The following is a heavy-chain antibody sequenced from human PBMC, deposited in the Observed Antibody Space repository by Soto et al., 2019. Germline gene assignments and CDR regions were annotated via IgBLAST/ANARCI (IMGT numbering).Heavy chain of an antibody. D-gene: IGHD3-22*01. CDR1: GGSFSTGGYS. V-gene: IGHV4-30-2*01. J-gene: IGHJ4*02. CDR2: IYDGGTT. Sequence: ASETLSLTCGVSGGSFSTGGYSWGWIRQPPGKGLEWIGNIYDGGTTNYNPSLKSRVTMSIDRSKNQFSLKVTSVTAADTAVYYCVGRYDSGGYYYDHWGQGTLVTVSS. CDR3: VGRYDSGGYYYDH.